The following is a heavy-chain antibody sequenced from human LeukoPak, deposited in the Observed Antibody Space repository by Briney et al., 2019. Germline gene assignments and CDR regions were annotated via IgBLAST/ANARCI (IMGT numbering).Heavy chain of an antibody. Sequence: PGGSLRLSCAASGFTFSSYGMSWVRQAPGKGLEWVSAISGSGGSTYYADSVKGRLTISRDNSKNTLYLQMNSLRAEDTAVYYCAKGPLRADYYYYYYMDVWGKGTTVTISS. V-gene: IGHV3-23*01. D-gene: IGHD2-2*01. CDR1: GFTFSSYG. J-gene: IGHJ6*03. CDR3: AKGPLRADYYYYYYMDV. CDR2: ISGSGGST.